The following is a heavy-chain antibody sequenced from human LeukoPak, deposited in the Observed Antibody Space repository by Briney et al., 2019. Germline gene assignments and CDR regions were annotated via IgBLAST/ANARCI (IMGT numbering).Heavy chain of an antibody. J-gene: IGHJ4*02. CDR1: GFTFSSYA. CDR3: ATDLRY. CDR2: ISYDGSNK. V-gene: IGHV3-30*04. D-gene: IGHD1-14*01. Sequence: GGSLRLSCAASGFTFSSYAMHWVRQAPGKGLEWVAVISYDGSNKYYADSVKGRFTISRDNSKNTLYLQMSSLRAEDTAVYYCATDLRYWGQGTLVTVSS.